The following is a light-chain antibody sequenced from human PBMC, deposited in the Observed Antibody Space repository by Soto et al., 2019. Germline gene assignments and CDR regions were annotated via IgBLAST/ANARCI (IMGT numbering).Light chain of an antibody. CDR3: QQYNKWPTWT. V-gene: IGKV3-15*01. CDR2: GAS. J-gene: IGKJ1*01. CDR1: QSVSSN. Sequence: EVVMTQSPSTLSLSPGARATLSCRASQSVSSNLAWYQQKPGQAPRLLIHGASTRATGIPARFSGSGSGTEFTLTISSLQSEDSAVSYCQQYNKWPTWTFGQGTKVEI.